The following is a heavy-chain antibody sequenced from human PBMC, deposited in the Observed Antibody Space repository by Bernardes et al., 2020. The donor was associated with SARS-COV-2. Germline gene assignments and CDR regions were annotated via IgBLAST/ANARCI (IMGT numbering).Heavy chain of an antibody. Sequence: SETLSLTCTVSGGSISSYYWSWIRQPPGKGLEWIGYIYYSGSTNYNPSLKSRVTISVDTSKNQFSLKLSSVTAADTAVYYCASGGLTGDDYWGQGTLVTVSS. CDR2: IYYSGST. CDR3: ASGGLTGDDY. J-gene: IGHJ4*02. CDR1: GGSISSYY. D-gene: IGHD7-27*01. V-gene: IGHV4-59*08.